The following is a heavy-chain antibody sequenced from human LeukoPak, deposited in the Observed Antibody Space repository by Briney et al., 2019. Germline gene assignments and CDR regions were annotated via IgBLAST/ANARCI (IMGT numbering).Heavy chain of an antibody. J-gene: IGHJ4*02. D-gene: IGHD3-10*01. Sequence: PGGSLRLSCAASRFTFSIHWMSWVRQAPGNGLEWVANIKQDESEKFYVDSVKGRFTISRDNAKNSLYLQMHSLRAEDTAVYYCARWPMVRGLMPDWGQGTLVTVSS. CDR2: IKQDESEK. CDR1: RFTFSIHW. V-gene: IGHV3-7*01. CDR3: ARWPMVRGLMPD.